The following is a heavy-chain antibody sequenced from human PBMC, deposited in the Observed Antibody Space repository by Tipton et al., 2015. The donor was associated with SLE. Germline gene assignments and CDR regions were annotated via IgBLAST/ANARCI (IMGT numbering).Heavy chain of an antibody. CDR2: VNTNTGQP. J-gene: IGHJ4*02. V-gene: IGHV7-4-1*02. D-gene: IGHD2-15*01. CDR3: ARNVAVSGIVEPYYFDH. CDR1: GYSFSNYA. Sequence: QVQLVQSGAEVKKPGASVKISCTASGYSFSNYAMNWVRQAPGQGLEWLGWVNTNTGQPTYAQGFRGRFVLSLDTSSFTTPYLEINNLQADDTAFYYCARNVAVSGIVEPYYFDHWGQGTLVTVSS.